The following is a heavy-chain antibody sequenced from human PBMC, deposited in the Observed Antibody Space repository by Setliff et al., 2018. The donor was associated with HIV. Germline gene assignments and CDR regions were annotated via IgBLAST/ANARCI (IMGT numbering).Heavy chain of an antibody. J-gene: IGHJ4*02. Sequence: GGSLRLSCAASGFIFSSYAMHWVRQAPGKGLEWVAVISYDGSNKYYADSVKGRFTISRDKSKNTVYLQMYSLRAEDTALYYCAKDRVGYCSSISCPGGFDYWGQGTLVTVSS. D-gene: IGHD2-2*03. CDR1: GFIFSSYA. CDR2: ISYDGSNK. V-gene: IGHV3-30*07. CDR3: AKDRVGYCSSISCPGGFDY.